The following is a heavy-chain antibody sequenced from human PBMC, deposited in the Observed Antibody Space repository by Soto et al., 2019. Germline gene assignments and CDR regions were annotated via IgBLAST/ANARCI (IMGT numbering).Heavy chain of an antibody. J-gene: IGHJ2*01. D-gene: IGHD2-2*01. Sequence: QVQLVQSGAEVKKPGSSVKVSCKASGGTFSSYTISRVRQAPGQGLEWMGRIIPILGIANYAQKFQGRVTITADKSTSTAYMELSSLRSEDTAVYYCARDREYCSSTSCYGSYWYFDLWGRGTLVTVSS. CDR3: ARDREYCSSTSCYGSYWYFDL. CDR1: GGTFSSYT. CDR2: IIPILGIA. V-gene: IGHV1-69*08.